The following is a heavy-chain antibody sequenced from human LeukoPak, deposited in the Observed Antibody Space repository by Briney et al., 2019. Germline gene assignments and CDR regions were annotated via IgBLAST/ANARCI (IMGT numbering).Heavy chain of an antibody. CDR1: GGSISSYY. D-gene: IGHD5-18*01. Sequence: SETLSLTCTVSGGSISSYYWSWIRQPPGKGLEWIGYIYYSGSTNYNPSLKSRVTISVDTSKNQFSLKLSCVTAADTAVYYCARLDPAMVTTFDYWGQGTLVTVSS. V-gene: IGHV4-59*01. J-gene: IGHJ4*02. CDR3: ARLDPAMVTTFDY. CDR2: IYYSGST.